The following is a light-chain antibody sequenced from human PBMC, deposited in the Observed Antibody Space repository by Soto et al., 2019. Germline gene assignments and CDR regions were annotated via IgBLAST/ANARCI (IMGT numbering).Light chain of an antibody. CDR2: DAS. CDR1: QSVSSY. Sequence: EIVLTQSPATLSLSPGERATLSCRASQSVSSYLAWYQQKPGQAPRLLIYDASNRATGIPARFSGGVSGTDFTLTISSLEPEDLAVYYCQQRFNWPRFTFGQGTKLEIK. V-gene: IGKV3-11*01. J-gene: IGKJ2*01. CDR3: QQRFNWPRFT.